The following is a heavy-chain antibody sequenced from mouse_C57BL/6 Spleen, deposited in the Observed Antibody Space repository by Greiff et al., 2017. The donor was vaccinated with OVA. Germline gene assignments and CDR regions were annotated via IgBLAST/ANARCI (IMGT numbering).Heavy chain of an antibody. CDR3: AREGYGSSYGNAMDY. CDR2: INPYNGGT. D-gene: IGHD1-1*01. CDR1: GYTFTDYY. J-gene: IGHJ4*01. Sequence: VQLQQSGPVLVKPGASVKMSCKASGYTFTDYYMNWVKQSHGKSLEWIGVINPYNGGTSYNQKFKGKATLTVDKSSSTAYMELNSLTSEDSAVYYYAREGYGSSYGNAMDYWGQGTSVTVSS. V-gene: IGHV1-19*01.